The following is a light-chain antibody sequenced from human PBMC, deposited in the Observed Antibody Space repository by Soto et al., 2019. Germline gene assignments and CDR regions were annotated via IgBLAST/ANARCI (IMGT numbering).Light chain of an antibody. V-gene: IGKV1-39*01. CDR3: QQRYSTPFT. J-gene: IGKJ2*01. CDR1: QSISSY. CDR2: AAS. Sequence: DIQMTQSPYFLSASVGDRVTITCRASQSISSYLNWYQQRPRKAPELLIYAASSLQSGVPPRFSGSGSGTDFTLTISSLQPEDFATYYCQQRYSTPFTFGQGTKLEIE.